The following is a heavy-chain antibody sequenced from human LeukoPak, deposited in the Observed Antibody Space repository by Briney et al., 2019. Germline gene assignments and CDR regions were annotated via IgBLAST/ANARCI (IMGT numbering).Heavy chain of an antibody. Sequence: QPGGSLRLSCAASGFTVSSNYMSWVRQAPGKGLEWVSVIYSGGSTYYADSVKGRFTISRDNSKNTLYLQMNSLRAEDTAVYYCTKQLVPNYFDYWGQGTLVTVSS. CDR1: GFTVSSNY. CDR3: TKQLVPNYFDY. V-gene: IGHV3-66*02. CDR2: IYSGGST. D-gene: IGHD6-6*01. J-gene: IGHJ4*02.